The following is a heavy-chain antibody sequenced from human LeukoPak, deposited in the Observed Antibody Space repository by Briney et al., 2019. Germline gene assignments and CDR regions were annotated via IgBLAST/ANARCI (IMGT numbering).Heavy chain of an antibody. CDR3: AKDRRGVRYFDWLTDD. CDR2: ISGSGGST. CDR1: GFTFSSYA. Sequence: PGGSLRLSCAASGFTFSSYAMSWVRQAPGKGLEWVSAISGSGGSTYYADSVKGRFTISRDNSKNTLYLQMNSLRAEDTAVYYCAKDRRGVRYFDWLTDDWGQGTLVTVS. D-gene: IGHD3-9*01. V-gene: IGHV3-23*01. J-gene: IGHJ4*02.